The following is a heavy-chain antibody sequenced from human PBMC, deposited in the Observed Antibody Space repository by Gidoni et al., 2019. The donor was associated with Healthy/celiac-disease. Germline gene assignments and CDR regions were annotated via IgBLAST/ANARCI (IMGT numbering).Heavy chain of an antibody. D-gene: IGHD3-10*01. CDR1: GGSISTGGYY. Sequence: QVQLQDSGPGLVKPSQTLSLTCTVSGGSISTGGYYWSWIRQHPGKGLEWIGYIYDSGSTDYNPSLKSRVTISVDTSKNQFSLKLSAVTAADTAVYYCARVGPSGRPPHNWFDPWGQGTLVTVSS. CDR2: IYDSGST. CDR3: ARVGPSGRPPHNWFDP. J-gene: IGHJ5*02. V-gene: IGHV4-31*03.